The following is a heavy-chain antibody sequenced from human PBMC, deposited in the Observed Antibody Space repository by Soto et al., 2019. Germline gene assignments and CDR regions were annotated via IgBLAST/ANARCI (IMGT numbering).Heavy chain of an antibody. Sequence: QLQLQESGPGLVKPSETLSLTCTVSGGSISSSSYYWGWIRQPPGKGLEWIGSIYYSGSTYYNPSLKSRVTISVDTSKNQFSLKLSSVTAADTAVYYCARQKGAGGSYRYDAFDIWGQGTMVTVSS. CDR3: ARQKGAGGSYRYDAFDI. V-gene: IGHV4-39*01. CDR2: IYYSGST. J-gene: IGHJ3*02. D-gene: IGHD3-16*02. CDR1: GGSISSSSYY.